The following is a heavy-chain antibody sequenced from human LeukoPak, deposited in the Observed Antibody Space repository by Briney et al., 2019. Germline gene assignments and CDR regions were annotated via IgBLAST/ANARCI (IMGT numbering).Heavy chain of an antibody. Sequence: PGGSLRLSCAASGFTFSNAWMSWVRRAPGKGLEWVGRIKSKTDGGTTDYAAPVKDRFTISRDDSKNTLYLQMNSPKTEDTAVYYCTSTYYYDSSGYSGPYYFDYWGQGTLVTVSS. CDR3: TSTYYYDSSGYSGPYYFDY. V-gene: IGHV3-15*01. CDR1: GFTFSNAW. D-gene: IGHD3-22*01. J-gene: IGHJ4*02. CDR2: IKSKTDGGTT.